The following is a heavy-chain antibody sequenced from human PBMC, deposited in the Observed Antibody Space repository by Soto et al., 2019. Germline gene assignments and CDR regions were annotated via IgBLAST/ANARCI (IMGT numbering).Heavy chain of an antibody. CDR1: GFTFSSYA. V-gene: IGHV3-23*01. CDR3: AKSVVYCSSTSCLGEDY. CDR2: ISGSGGST. Sequence: EVQLLESGGGLVQPGGSLRLSCAASGFTFSSYAMSWVRQAPGKGLEWVSAISGSGGSTYYADSVKGRFTISRDNXXXXXXXXXXXXXXXXXXXYYCAKSVVYCSSTSCLGEDYWGQGTLVTVSS. J-gene: IGHJ4*02. D-gene: IGHD2-2*01.